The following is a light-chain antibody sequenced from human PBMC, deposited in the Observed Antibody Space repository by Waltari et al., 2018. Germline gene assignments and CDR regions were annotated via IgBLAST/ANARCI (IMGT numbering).Light chain of an antibody. J-gene: IGLJ2*01. CDR2: GNN. CDR3: GVWDDSLNGVV. CDR1: SFNIGSHT. V-gene: IGLV1-44*01. Sequence: QSVLTQTPSASGTPGQRVTLSCSGSSFNIGSHTVNWYQQLPGTAPKLIMFGNNHRPSGVPGRFSGSKSGTSASLAISGLQSEDEADYYCGVWDDSLNGVVFGGGTKLTVL.